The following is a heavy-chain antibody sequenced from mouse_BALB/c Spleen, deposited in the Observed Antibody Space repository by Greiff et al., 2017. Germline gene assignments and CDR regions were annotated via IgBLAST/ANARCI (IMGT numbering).Heavy chain of an antibody. V-gene: IGHV3-8*02. CDR1: GDSITSGY. CDR3: ARYYYGSSISYWYFDV. D-gene: IGHD1-1*01. CDR2: ISYSGST. J-gene: IGHJ1*01. Sequence: VQLKESGPSLVKPSQTLSLTCSVTGDSITSGYWNWIRKFPGNKLEYMGYISYSGSTYYNPSLKSRISITRDTSKNQYYLQLNSVTTEDTATYYCARYYYGSSISYWYFDVWGAGTTVTVSS.